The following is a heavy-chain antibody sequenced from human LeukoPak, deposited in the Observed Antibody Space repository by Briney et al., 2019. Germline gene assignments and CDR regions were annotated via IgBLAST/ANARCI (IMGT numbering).Heavy chain of an antibody. CDR2: IYSAGST. CDR1: GFTVNSNY. V-gene: IGHV3-66*01. J-gene: IGHJ2*01. CDR3: ARDSRVVVITTRHWYFDL. Sequence: GGSLRLSCAASGFTVNSNYMSWVRQVPGTGLEWVSTIYSAGSTYYADSVKGRFTISRHNSKNTLYLQMNSLRAEDTAVYYCARDSRVVVITTRHWYFDLWGRGTLVTVSS. D-gene: IGHD3-22*01.